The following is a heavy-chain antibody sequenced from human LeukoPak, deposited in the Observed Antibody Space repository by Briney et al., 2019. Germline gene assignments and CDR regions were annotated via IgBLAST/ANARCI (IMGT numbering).Heavy chain of an antibody. D-gene: IGHD3-22*01. Sequence: GGSLRLSCAASGFTFSDYYMSWIRQAPGKGLEWVSYISSSGSTIYYADSVEGRFTISRDNAKNSLYLQMNSLRAEDTAVYYCARDLTPYYDSSGYLDAFDIWGQGTMVTVSS. CDR3: ARDLTPYYDSSGYLDAFDI. V-gene: IGHV3-11*01. CDR2: ISSSGSTI. J-gene: IGHJ3*02. CDR1: GFTFSDYY.